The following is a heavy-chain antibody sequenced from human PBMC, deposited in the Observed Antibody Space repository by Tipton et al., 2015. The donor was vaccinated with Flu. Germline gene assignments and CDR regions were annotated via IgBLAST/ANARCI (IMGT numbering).Heavy chain of an antibody. V-gene: IGHV4-31*03. D-gene: IGHD4-11*01. CDR1: GGSISSGGEY. CDR2: IYYSGST. J-gene: IGHJ5*02. CDR3: ARRDYRNYVSDPKNWFDP. Sequence: TLSLTCTVSGGSISSGGEYWTWIRRHPGKGLEWIGDIYYSGSTYYNPSLKSRVTISVDTSKNQFSLRLSSVTAADTAVYYCARRDYRNYVSDPKNWFDPWGQGNLLTVSS.